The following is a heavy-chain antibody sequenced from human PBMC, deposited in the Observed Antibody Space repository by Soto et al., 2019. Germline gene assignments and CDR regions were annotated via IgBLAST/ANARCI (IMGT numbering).Heavy chain of an antibody. CDR2: ISSSSSYI. CDR3: AKDSQVGDY. V-gene: IGHV3-21*01. Sequence: GGSLRLSCAASGFTFSSYSMNWVRQAPGKGLEWVSSISSSSSYIHYADSVKGRFTISRDDSKNTLSLQMNSLRTEDTAVYYCAKDSQVGDYWGQGTLVTVYS. J-gene: IGHJ4*02. D-gene: IGHD1-26*01. CDR1: GFTFSSYS.